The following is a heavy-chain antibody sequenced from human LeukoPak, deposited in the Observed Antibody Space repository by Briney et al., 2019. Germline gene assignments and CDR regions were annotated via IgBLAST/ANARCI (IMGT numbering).Heavy chain of an antibody. D-gene: IGHD3-22*01. V-gene: IGHV3-49*04. CDR3: TRDLNYDSSGYYPGPVDY. CDR1: GFTFGDYA. Sequence: PGGSLRLSCTASGFTFGDYAMSWVRQAPWEGLEWVGFIRSKAYGGTTEYAASVKGRFTISRDDSKSIAYLQMNSLKTEDTAVYYCTRDLNYDSSGYYPGPVDYWGQGTLVTVSS. J-gene: IGHJ4*02. CDR2: IRSKAYGGTT.